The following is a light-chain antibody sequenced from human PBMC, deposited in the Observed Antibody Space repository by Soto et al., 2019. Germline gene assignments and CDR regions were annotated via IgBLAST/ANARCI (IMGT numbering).Light chain of an antibody. CDR1: QSISSY. J-gene: IGKJ2*01. Sequence: DLQMTQSPSSLSASVGDRVTITCRASQSISSYLNWYQQKPGKAPKLLIYAASSLQGGVPSRFSGSGSGTDFTLTISRLQPEDFAAYYCQQSYSTPLDTFGQGTKLEIK. CDR2: AAS. V-gene: IGKV1-39*01. CDR3: QQSYSTPLDT.